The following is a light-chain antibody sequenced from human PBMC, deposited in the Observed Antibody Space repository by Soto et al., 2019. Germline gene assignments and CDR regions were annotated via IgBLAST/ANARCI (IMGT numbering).Light chain of an antibody. V-gene: IGKV3-20*01. Sequence: EIVLTQSPGTLSLSPGERATLSCRASQSVSSSFLAWYQHKPGQAPRLLIQGASSRATGIPDRVSGRGSGTDFTLTISRLEPEDFAMYYCQQYGSSPQTFGGGTKVEIK. CDR1: QSVSSSF. CDR3: QQYGSSPQT. CDR2: GAS. J-gene: IGKJ4*01.